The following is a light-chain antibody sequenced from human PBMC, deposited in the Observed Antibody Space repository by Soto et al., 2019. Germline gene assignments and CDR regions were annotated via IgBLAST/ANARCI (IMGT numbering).Light chain of an antibody. Sequence: VLTQPPSASGTPGQRVTISCSGSSSNIGSNTVNWYQQLPGTAPKLLIYSNNQRPSGVPDRFSGSKSGTSASLAISGLQSEDEADYYCAAWDDSLNGWVFGGGTKLTVL. CDR1: SSNIGSNT. V-gene: IGLV1-44*01. CDR2: SNN. CDR3: AAWDDSLNGWV. J-gene: IGLJ3*02.